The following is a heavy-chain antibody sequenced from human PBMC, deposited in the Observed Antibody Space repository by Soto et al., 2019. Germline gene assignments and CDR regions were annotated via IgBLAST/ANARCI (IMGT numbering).Heavy chain of an antibody. D-gene: IGHD5-12*01. CDR2: IYYSGST. CDR1: GGSVSSGSYY. Sequence: SETLSLTCTVPGGSVSSGSYYWSWIRQPPGKGLEWIGYIYYSGSTNYNPSLKSRVTISVDTSKNQFSLKLSSVAAAATAVYYCARIIKRGYSGYGYYYYGMDVWGQGTKVTVSS. V-gene: IGHV4-61*01. J-gene: IGHJ6*02. CDR3: ARIIKRGYSGYGYYYYGMDV.